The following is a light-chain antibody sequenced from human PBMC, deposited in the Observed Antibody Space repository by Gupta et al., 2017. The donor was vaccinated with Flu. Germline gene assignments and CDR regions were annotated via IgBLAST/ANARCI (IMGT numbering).Light chain of an antibody. CDR1: QSVDSL. Sequence: PPTLCLSPGESATLSCRASQSVDSLVSWYQEKPGKAPRLLSYDASNRATGIPAMLSGRGSGTYCTLTISSIEPEDVAVYCCQQRRIGRSLGEGTKVEIK. CDR2: DAS. CDR3: QQRRIGRS. V-gene: IGKV3-11*01. J-gene: IGKJ4*02.